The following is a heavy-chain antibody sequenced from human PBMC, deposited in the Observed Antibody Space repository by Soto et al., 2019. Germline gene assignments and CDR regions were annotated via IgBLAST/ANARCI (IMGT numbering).Heavy chain of an antibody. CDR1: GYSISSCYY. D-gene: IGHD6-13*01. V-gene: IGHV4-38-2*01. Sequence: PSETLSLTCAVSGYSISSCYYWGWIRQPPGKGLEWIGSIYHSGSTYYNPSLKSRVTISVDTSKNQFSLKLSSVTAADTAVYYCARGSSSPWGQGTLVTVSS. CDR3: ARGSSSP. J-gene: IGHJ5*02. CDR2: IYHSGST.